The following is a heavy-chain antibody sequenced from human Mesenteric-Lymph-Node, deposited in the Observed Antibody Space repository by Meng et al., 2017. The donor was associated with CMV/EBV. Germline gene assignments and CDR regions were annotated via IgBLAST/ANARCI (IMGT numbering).Heavy chain of an antibody. Sequence: GESLKISCAAFGFTFSSYEMNWVRQAPGKGLEWVSYISGSGRAIYYADSVKGRFTISRDDARNSLYLQMNSLRVEDTAVYYCASHRPGVYYYYGFDVWGQGTTVTVSS. CDR2: ISGSGRAI. D-gene: IGHD3-10*01. V-gene: IGHV3-48*03. CDR1: GFTFSSYE. CDR3: ASHRPGVYYYYGFDV. J-gene: IGHJ6*02.